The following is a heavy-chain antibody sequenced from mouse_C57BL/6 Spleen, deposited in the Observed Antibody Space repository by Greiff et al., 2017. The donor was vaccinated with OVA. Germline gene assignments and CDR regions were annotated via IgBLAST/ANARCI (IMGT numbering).Heavy chain of an antibody. CDR3: ARSLSRGSFAY. CDR1: GYTFTSYW. Sequence: QVHVKQPGAELVRPGSSVKLSCKASGYTFTSYWMHWVKQRPIQGLEWIGNIDPSDSETHYNQKFKVKATLTVDKSSSTAYMQLSSLTSEDSAVYYCARSLSRGSFAYWGQGTLVTVSA. CDR2: IDPSDSET. V-gene: IGHV1-52*01. J-gene: IGHJ3*01.